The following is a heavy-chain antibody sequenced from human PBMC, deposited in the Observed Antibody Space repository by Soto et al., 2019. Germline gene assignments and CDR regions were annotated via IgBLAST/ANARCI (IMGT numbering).Heavy chain of an antibody. D-gene: IGHD2-2*01. CDR1: GYTFSNFW. Sequence: GESLKISCKGSGYTFSNFWIGWVRQMPGKGLEWMGIIYPGDSDTKYSPSFQGQVSISADKSTSTAYLQWSSLKASDTAIYYCARLGSSDSNYYFGLDVWGQGTTVTVSS. J-gene: IGHJ6*02. V-gene: IGHV5-51*01. CDR3: ARLGSSDSNYYFGLDV. CDR2: IYPGDSDT.